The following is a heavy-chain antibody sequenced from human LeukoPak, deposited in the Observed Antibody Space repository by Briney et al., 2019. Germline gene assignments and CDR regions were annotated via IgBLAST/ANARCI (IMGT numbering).Heavy chain of an antibody. D-gene: IGHD6-19*01. CDR1: GFTFNSYA. V-gene: IGHV3-23*01. CDR2: ISGSGDRT. CDR3: AKDRIGGVAVAGKGRWFDP. Sequence: GGSLRLSCAASGFTFNSYAMSWVRQAPGKGLEWVSTISGSGDRTSYADSVKGRFTISRDNSKDTLFLQMNSLRAEDTAVYYCAKDRIGGVAVAGKGRWFDPWGQGTLVTVSS. J-gene: IGHJ5*02.